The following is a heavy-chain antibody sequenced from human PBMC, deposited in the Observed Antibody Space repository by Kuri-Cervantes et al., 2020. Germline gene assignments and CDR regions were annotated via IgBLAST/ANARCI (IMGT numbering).Heavy chain of an antibody. V-gene: IGHV1-3*01. Sequence: ASVKVSCRASGYTFTSYAIHWVRQAPGQRLEWMGWINAGNGDTKYSQNLQGRVTFTRDTSASTAYMDLSSLRSEDTAVYYCASPYIFRGAMYRGFDYWGQGTLVTVSS. D-gene: IGHD3-10*01. CDR2: INAGNGDT. CDR1: GYTFTSYA. J-gene: IGHJ4*02. CDR3: ASPYIFRGAMYRGFDY.